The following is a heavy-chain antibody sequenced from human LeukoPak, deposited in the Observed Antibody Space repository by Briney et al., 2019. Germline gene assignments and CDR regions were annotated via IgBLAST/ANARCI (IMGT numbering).Heavy chain of an antibody. CDR3: ARGISDPSFDI. V-gene: IGHV4-39*07. Sequence: PSDTLSLTCTVSGGSISSTSYYWGWIRQPPGKGLEWIGNIYDSGSTYYNPSLKSRVTISVDTSKNQVSLKLSSVTAADTAVYHCARGISDPSFDIWGQGTMVTVSS. J-gene: IGHJ3*02. CDR1: GGSISSTSYY. D-gene: IGHD2/OR15-2a*01. CDR2: IYDSGST.